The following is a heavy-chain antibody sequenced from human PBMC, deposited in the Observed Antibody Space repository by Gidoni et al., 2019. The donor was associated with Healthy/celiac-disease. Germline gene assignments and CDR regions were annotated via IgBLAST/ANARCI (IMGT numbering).Heavy chain of an antibody. CDR1: GYSFTSYW. V-gene: IGHV5-51*01. D-gene: IGHD3-10*01. Sequence: EVQLVQSGAEVKKPGESLKISCKGSGYSFTSYWIGWVRQMPGKGLEWMGSIYPGDSDTRYSPSFQGQVTISADKSISTAYLQWSSLKASDTAMYYCARLDVHYGSGSYYTPLDYWGQGTLVTVSS. CDR3: ARLDVHYGSGSYYTPLDY. J-gene: IGHJ4*02. CDR2: IYPGDSDT.